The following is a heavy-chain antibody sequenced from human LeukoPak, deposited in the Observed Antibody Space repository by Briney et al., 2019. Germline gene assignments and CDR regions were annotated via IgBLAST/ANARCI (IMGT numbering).Heavy chain of an antibody. CDR3: AGFFYDESPEAFDL. CDR1: GGPFTSHA. V-gene: IGHV1-69*13. J-gene: IGHJ3*01. Sequence: SVKVSCKASGGPFTSHAITWVRQAPGQGLEWMAGFIPIYGSASYAQKFQGRVTVTSEESTRTVYMALSSLTSEDTAVYYCAGFFYDESPEAFDLWGQGTMVTVSS. CDR2: FIPIYGSA. D-gene: IGHD2/OR15-2a*01.